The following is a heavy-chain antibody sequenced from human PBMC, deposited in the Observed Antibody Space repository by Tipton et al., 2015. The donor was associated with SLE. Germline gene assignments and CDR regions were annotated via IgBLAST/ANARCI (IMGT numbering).Heavy chain of an antibody. V-gene: IGHV3-48*01. CDR2: ISSSSSTI. CDR1: GFTFSSYW. CDR3: ARWSSGWYEGY. Sequence: LSLTCAASGFTFSSYWMSWVRQAPGKGLEWVSYISSSSSTIYYADSVKGRFTISRDNAKNSLYLQMNSLRAEDTAVYYCARWSSGWYEGYWGQGTLVTVSS. J-gene: IGHJ4*02. D-gene: IGHD6-19*01.